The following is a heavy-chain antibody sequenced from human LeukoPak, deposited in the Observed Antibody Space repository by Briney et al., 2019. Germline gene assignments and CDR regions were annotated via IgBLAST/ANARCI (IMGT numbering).Heavy chain of an antibody. CDR3: ARDQRGRVRGYSYGIFDY. J-gene: IGHJ4*02. V-gene: IGHV1-18*01. CDR1: GYTFTSYG. D-gene: IGHD5-18*01. CDR2: ISAYNGNT. Sequence: ASVKVSCKASGYTFTSYGISWVRQAPGQGLAWMGWISAYNGNTNYAQKLQGRVTMTTDTSTSTAYMELRSLRSDDTAVYYCARDQRGRVRGYSYGIFDYWGQGTLVTVSS.